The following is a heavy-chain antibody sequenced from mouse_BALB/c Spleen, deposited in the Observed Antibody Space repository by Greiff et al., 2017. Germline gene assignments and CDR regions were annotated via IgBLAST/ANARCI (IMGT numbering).Heavy chain of an antibody. CDR2: ISRGGST. Sequence: EVKVVESGGGLVKPGGSLKLSCAASGFTFSSYAMSWVRQTPEKRLEWVASISRGGSTYYPDSVKGRFTISRDNTRNILYLQLSSLRSEDTAMDYCAIITTVVGYCDVWGAGTTVTVSS. J-gene: IGHJ1*01. CDR3: AIITTVVGYCDV. D-gene: IGHD1-1*01. CDR1: GFTFSSYA. V-gene: IGHV5-6-5*01.